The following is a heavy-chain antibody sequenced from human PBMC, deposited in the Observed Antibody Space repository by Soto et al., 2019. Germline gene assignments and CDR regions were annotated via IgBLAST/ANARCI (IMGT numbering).Heavy chain of an antibody. CDR3: AEGYCSGGSCYPLVFYGMDV. D-gene: IGHD2-15*01. CDR2: IIPIFGTA. CDR1: GGTFSSYA. Sequence: QVQLVQSGAEVKKPGSSVKVSCKASGGTFSSYAISWVRQAPGQGLEWMGGIIPIFGTANYAQKFQGRVTITADESTSRAYMELSSLRSEDTAVYYCAEGYCSGGSCYPLVFYGMDVWGQGTTVTVSS. V-gene: IGHV1-69*01. J-gene: IGHJ6*02.